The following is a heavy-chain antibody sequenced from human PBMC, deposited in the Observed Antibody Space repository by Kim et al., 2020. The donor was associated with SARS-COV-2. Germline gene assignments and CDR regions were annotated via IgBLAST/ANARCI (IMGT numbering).Heavy chain of an antibody. V-gene: IGHV1-69*13. J-gene: IGHJ4*02. CDR2: IIPIFGTA. Sequence: SVKVSCKASGGTFSSYAISWVRQAPGQGLEWMGGIIPIFGTANYAQKFQGRVTITADESTSTAYMELSSLRSEDTAVSYCALDVGYSDYGAPFDYWGEGTLVTVSS. CDR1: GGTFSSYA. D-gene: IGHD5-12*01. CDR3: ALDVGYSDYGAPFDY.